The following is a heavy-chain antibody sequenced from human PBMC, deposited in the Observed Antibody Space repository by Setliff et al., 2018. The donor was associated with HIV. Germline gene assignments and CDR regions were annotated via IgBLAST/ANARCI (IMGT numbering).Heavy chain of an antibody. V-gene: IGHV4-31*11. CDR2: VYFSGSV. CDR1: GDSIISGDFF. D-gene: IGHD4-17*01. CDR3: ARGGFTGVTTHFQH. Sequence: TLSLTCDVSGDSIISGDFFWSWIRQSPGKGLEWIGYVYFSGSVTHNPSLKSPVSISVDTSKNQFYLTLSSVTAADTAVYYCARGGFTGVTTHFQHWGRGTLVTVS. J-gene: IGHJ1*01.